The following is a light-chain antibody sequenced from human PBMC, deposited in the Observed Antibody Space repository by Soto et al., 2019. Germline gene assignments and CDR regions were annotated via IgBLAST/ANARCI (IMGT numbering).Light chain of an antibody. V-gene: IGKV1-5*03. CDR3: QQYNTYSGT. CDR1: QSISTW. J-gene: IGKJ1*01. CDR2: KAS. Sequence: DLQMTKTPSTLSAAVGEGVTIPCLANQSISTWLAWYQQKPGKAPKLLIYKASGLESGVPSRFGGSGYGTEFTLTISSLQSDDFATYYCQQYNTYSGTFGQASKVDI.